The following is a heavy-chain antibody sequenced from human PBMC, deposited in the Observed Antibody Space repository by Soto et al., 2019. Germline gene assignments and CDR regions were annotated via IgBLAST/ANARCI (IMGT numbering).Heavy chain of an antibody. V-gene: IGHV4-59*01. D-gene: IGHD5-12*01. CDR2: IYYSGST. Sequence: SETLSLTCTVSGGSISSYYWSWIRQPPGKGLEWIGYIYYSGSTNYNPSLKSRVTISVDTSKNQFSLKLSSVTAADTAVYYCARGYSGYDRKEYFQHWGQGTLVTVSS. CDR1: GGSISSYY. CDR3: ARGYSGYDRKEYFQH. J-gene: IGHJ1*01.